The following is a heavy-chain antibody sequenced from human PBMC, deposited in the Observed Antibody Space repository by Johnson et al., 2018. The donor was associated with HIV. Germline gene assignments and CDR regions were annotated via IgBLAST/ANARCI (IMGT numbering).Heavy chain of an antibody. J-gene: IGHJ3*02. D-gene: IGHD3-10*01. Sequence: VQLVESGGGVARPGGSLRLSCAASGFTFDDYGMSWVRQAPGKGLEWVSGIDWSGGRTGYADSVKGRFTISSDNAKKLLYLQRYSLRAEDTAFYYCARRGITIVADAFDIWGQGTMVTVSS. CDR2: IDWSGGRT. CDR1: GFTFDDYG. CDR3: ARRGITIVADAFDI. V-gene: IGHV3-20*04.